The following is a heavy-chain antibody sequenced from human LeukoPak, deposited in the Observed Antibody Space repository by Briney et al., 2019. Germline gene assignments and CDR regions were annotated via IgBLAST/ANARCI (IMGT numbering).Heavy chain of an antibody. V-gene: IGHV4-39*07. CDR1: GGSLSGYY. CDR3: ASRYYYDPFKP. D-gene: IGHD3-22*01. J-gene: IGHJ4*02. CDR2: IYYSGST. Sequence: SETLSLTCAVFGGSLSGYYWGWIRQPPGKGLEWIGSIYYSGSTYYNPSLKSRVTISVDTSKNQFSLKLSSVTAADTAVYYCASRYYYDPFKPWGQGTLVTVSS.